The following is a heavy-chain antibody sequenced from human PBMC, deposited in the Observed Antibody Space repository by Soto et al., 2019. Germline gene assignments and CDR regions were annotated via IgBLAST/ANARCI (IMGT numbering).Heavy chain of an antibody. CDR1: GGSISNGDSY. CDR2: IYYLGTT. CDR3: ARGGSWRATYYFDS. V-gene: IGHV4-30-4*01. D-gene: IGHD6-6*01. Sequence: SETLSLTCTVSGGSISNGDSYWSWIRQTPGKGLEWFGYIYYLGTTYYNPSLKSRVVMSVDTSKSQFSLRLRSVTAADTAIYYCARGGSWRATYYFDSWGQGTRVTGS. J-gene: IGHJ4*02.